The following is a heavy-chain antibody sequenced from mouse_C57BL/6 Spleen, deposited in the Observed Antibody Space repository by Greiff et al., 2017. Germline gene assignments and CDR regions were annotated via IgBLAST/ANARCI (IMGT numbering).Heavy chain of an antibody. V-gene: IGHV1-54*01. CDR1: GYAFTNYL. CDR3: ARRAYYDGSSRGAMDY. J-gene: IGHJ4*01. D-gene: IGHD1-1*01. CDR2: INPGSGCT. Sequence: VQLQQSGAELVRPGTSVKVSCKASGYAFTNYLIEWVKQRPGQGLEWIGVINPGSGCTNYTEKLKGKATLTEDKYSSTAYMRLSRLTSEDSAVYFCARRAYYDGSSRGAMDYWGQGTSVTVSS.